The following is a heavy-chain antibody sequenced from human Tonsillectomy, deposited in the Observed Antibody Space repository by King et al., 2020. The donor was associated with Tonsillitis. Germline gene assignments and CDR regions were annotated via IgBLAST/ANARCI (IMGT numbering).Heavy chain of an antibody. D-gene: IGHD3-22*01. J-gene: IGHJ4*02. CDR3: ARDALTDSSGYYYSDFDY. CDR1: GFTFSSYC. Sequence: VQLVESGGGLVQPGGSLRLSCAASGFTFSSYCMSWVRQAPGKGRDGVANIKQDGSEKYYVDSVKGRFTLPRDNAKNSLYLQMNSLRAEDTAVYYCARDALTDSSGYYYSDFDYWGQGTLVTVSS. V-gene: IGHV3-7*01. CDR2: IKQDGSEK.